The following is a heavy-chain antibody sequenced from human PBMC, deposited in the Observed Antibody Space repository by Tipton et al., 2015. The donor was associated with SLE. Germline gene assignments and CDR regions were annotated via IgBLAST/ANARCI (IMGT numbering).Heavy chain of an antibody. J-gene: IGHJ5*02. V-gene: IGHV4-4*08. CDR2: IYTSGST. D-gene: IGHD3-10*01. CDR3: ASGGYGSGSHYLGGWFDP. Sequence: TLSLTCTVSGGSICSYYWSWIRQSPGKGLEWIGYIYTSGSTNYNPSLKSRVTISADTSKKQFSLKLSSVTAADTAVYYCASGGYGSGSHYLGGWFDPWGRGTLVTVSS. CDR1: GGSICSYY.